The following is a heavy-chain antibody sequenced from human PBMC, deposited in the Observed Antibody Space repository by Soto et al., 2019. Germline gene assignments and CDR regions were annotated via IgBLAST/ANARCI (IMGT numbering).Heavy chain of an antibody. J-gene: IGHJ6*02. Sequence: EERVLESGGRLAQPGGSLRLSCAASGFTLSNYGVSWVRQVPGKGLEWVSGIDNSGGVTYYAGAVKGRFTISRDNSNDTVSLQMNSLRVEDTGVYYCAKSKGGVDADSVVSIYFHMDVWGPGTTVTVSS. CDR3: AKSKGGVDADSVVSIYFHMDV. CDR1: GFTLSNYG. V-gene: IGHV3-23*01. D-gene: IGHD5-18*01. CDR2: IDNSGGVT.